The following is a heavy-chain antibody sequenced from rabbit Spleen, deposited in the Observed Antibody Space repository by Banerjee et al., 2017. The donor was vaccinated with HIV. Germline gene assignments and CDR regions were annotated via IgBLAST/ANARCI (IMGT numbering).Heavy chain of an antibody. J-gene: IGHJ4*01. V-gene: IGHV1S40*01. CDR2: IDDGSSGST. Sequence: QSLEESGGDLVKPGASLTLTCTASGVSFSLSSYMCWVRQAPGKGLEWIGCIDDGSSGSTRYATWAKGRFTISKASTTVTLQMTSLTAADMATYFCARNFDLWGQGTLVTVS. CDR1: GVSFSLSSY. CDR3: ARNFDL.